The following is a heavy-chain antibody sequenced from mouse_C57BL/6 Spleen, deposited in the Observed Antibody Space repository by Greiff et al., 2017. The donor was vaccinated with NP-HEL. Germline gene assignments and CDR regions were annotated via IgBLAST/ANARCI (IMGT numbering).Heavy chain of an antibody. CDR1: GFSLTSYG. J-gene: IGHJ4*01. D-gene: IGHD2-1*01. CDR2: IWSGGST. CDR3: AKSEIYYGNYGAMDY. V-gene: IGHV2-4*01. Sequence: QVQLKESGPGLVQPSQSLSITCTVSGFSLTSYGVHWVRQPPGKGLEWLGVIWSGGSTDYNAAFISRLSISKDNSKSQVFFKMNSLQADDTAIYYCAKSEIYYGNYGAMDYWGQGTSVTVSS.